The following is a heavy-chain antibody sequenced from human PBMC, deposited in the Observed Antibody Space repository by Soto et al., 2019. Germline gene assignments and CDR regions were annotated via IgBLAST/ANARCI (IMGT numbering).Heavy chain of an antibody. V-gene: IGHV4-34*01. Sequence: PSETLSLTCAVYGGSFSGYYWSWIRQPPGKXLEWIGEINHSGSTNYNPSLKSRVTISVDTSKNQFSLKLSSVTAADTAVYYCARGGVTMVRGAITKHYYYYYGMDVWGQGTTVTVSS. CDR2: INHSGST. CDR1: GGSFSGYY. CDR3: ARGGVTMVRGAITKHYYYYYGMDV. J-gene: IGHJ6*02. D-gene: IGHD3-10*01.